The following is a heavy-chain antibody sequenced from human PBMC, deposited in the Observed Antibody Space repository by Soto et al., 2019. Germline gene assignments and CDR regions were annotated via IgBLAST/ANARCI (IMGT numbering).Heavy chain of an antibody. CDR2: TYYSGST. CDR3: ARRYGSSFDY. CDR1: GGSISSYY. D-gene: IGHD3-16*01. V-gene: IGHV4-59*08. Sequence: ETLSLTCTVSGGSISSYYWSWIRQPPGKGLEWIGYTYYSGSTNYNPSLKSRVTISVNTSKNQFSLKLSSVTAADTAVYYCARRYGSSFDYWGQGTPVTVSS. J-gene: IGHJ4*02.